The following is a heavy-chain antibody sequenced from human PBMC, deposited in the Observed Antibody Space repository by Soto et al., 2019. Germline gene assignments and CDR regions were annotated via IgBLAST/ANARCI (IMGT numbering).Heavy chain of an antibody. CDR3: ARGGERFLEWFQVYFDY. V-gene: IGHV4-34*01. J-gene: IGHJ4*02. D-gene: IGHD3-3*01. CDR2: INHSGST. CDR1: GGSFSGYY. Sequence: SETLSLTCAVYGGSFSGYYWSWIRQPPGKGLEWIGEINHSGSTNYNPSLKSRVTISVDTSKNQFSLKLSSVTAADTAVYYCARGGERFLEWFQVYFDYWGQGTLVTVSS.